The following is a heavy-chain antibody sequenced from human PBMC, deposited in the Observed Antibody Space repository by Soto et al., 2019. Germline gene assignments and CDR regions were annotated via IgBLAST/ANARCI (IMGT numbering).Heavy chain of an antibody. CDR3: ARRWG. Sequence: EVQLVESGGGLVQPGGSLRLSCAASGFIVSSNYMSWVRQAPGKGPEWVALIYSGGTTHYAESVKGRFTISRDKSKNTLYLQMNSLSADDTAVYYCARRWGWGHGTMVTVSS. J-gene: IGHJ3*01. D-gene: IGHD1-26*01. CDR2: IYSGGTT. CDR1: GFIVSSNY. V-gene: IGHV3-66*01.